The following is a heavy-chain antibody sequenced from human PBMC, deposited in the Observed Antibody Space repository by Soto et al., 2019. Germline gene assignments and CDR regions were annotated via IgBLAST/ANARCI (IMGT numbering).Heavy chain of an antibody. CDR2: ISSSSSYI. CDR1: GFTFSSYS. D-gene: IGHD3-22*01. V-gene: IGHV3-21*01. CDR3: ARESANYYDSSGYPDY. Sequence: GGSLRLSCAASGFTFSSYSMNWVRQAPGKGLEWVSSISSSSSYIYYADSVKGRFTISRDNAKNSLYLQMNSLRAEDTAVYYCARESANYYDSSGYPDYWGQGTLVTVSS. J-gene: IGHJ4*02.